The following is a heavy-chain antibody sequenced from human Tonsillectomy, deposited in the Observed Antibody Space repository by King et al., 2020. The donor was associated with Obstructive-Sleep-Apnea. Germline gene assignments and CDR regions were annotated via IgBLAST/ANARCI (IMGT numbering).Heavy chain of an antibody. V-gene: IGHV4-59*01. J-gene: IGHJ4*02. CDR3: ARAGEGVAGSGRFDY. D-gene: IGHD6-19*01. CDR2: IFYTGST. CDR1: GGSIRSYY. Sequence: VQLQESGPGLVKPSENLSLTCTVSGGSIRSYYWSWLRQVPGKGLAWIGYIFYTGSTKYNPSLKGRLSMSMDTSENQFSLRLSSVTAADTALYYCARAGEGVAGSGRFDYWGQGTQVTVSS.